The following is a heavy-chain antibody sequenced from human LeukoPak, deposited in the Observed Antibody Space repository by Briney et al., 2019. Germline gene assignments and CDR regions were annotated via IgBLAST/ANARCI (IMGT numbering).Heavy chain of an antibody. V-gene: IGHV1-2*02. CDR1: GFTFTGYY. CDR3: VRESNELLSKDFDY. CDR2: INTHSGGT. Sequence: ASVKVSCTASGFTFTGYYIHWVRQAPGQGLEWMGYINTHSGGTNSPQKFQGRVTLTTDTSISAAYMELSSLISDDTAMYYCVRESNELLSKDFDYWGQGTLVAVSS. J-gene: IGHJ4*02. D-gene: IGHD2-21*02.